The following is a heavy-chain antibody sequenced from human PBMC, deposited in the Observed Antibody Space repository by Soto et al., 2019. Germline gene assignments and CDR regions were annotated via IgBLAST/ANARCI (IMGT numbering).Heavy chain of an antibody. Sequence: QVQLVESGGGVVQPGRSLRLSCAASGFTFSSYGMHWVRQAPGKGLEWVAVISYEGSNKYYADSVKGRFTISRDNSKNTLYLQTNSLRAEDTAVYYCAKETYSGPLDYWGQGTLVTVSS. CDR3: AKETYSGPLDY. CDR2: ISYEGSNK. D-gene: IGHD2-15*01. J-gene: IGHJ4*02. CDR1: GFTFSSYG. V-gene: IGHV3-30*18.